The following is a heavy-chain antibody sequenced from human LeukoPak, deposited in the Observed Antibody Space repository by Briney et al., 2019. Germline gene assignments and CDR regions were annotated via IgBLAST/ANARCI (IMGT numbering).Heavy chain of an antibody. CDR1: GFIFSNSW. CDR2: IYGDGSTT. V-gene: IGHV3-74*01. D-gene: IGHD1-26*01. J-gene: IGHJ4*02. CDR3: VATVEAIHY. Sequence: GGSLRLSCAASGFIFSNSWMSWVRQAPGKGLVWVSRIYGDGSTTAYTDSLKRRFTISRDNAKDTLYLQMNTLRAEDTAVFYCVATVEAIHYWGQGALVTVSS.